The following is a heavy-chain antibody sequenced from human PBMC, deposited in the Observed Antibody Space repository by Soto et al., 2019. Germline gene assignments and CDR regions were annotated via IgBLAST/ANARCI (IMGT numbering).Heavy chain of an antibody. D-gene: IGHD2-2*03. J-gene: IGHJ6*02. CDR1: GFTFSSYA. V-gene: IGHV3-23*01. CDR3: SRDLDIVLVPASVSPYYYGMDV. CDR2: ISGSGGDS. Sequence: GGSLRLSCAASGFTFSSYAMSWVRQAPGKGLEWVSSISGSGGDSYYANSVKGRFTISRDNSKNTLYLQMNSLRAEDTAVYYCSRDLDIVLVPASVSPYYYGMDVWGQGTTVTVSS.